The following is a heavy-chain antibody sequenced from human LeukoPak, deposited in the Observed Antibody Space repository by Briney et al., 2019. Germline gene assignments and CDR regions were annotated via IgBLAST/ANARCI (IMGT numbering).Heavy chain of an antibody. Sequence: SETLSLTCTVSGSSISSGIYYWGWIRQPPGRGLEWIGSIYYSGNTYYNPSLKSRVTISVDTSKNQFSLKLSSVTAADTAVYYCARHDVEAVAGTAVSNYFDYWGQGTLVTASS. CDR3: ARHDVEAVAGTAVSNYFDY. J-gene: IGHJ4*02. V-gene: IGHV4-39*01. D-gene: IGHD6-19*01. CDR2: IYYSGNT. CDR1: GSSISSGIYY.